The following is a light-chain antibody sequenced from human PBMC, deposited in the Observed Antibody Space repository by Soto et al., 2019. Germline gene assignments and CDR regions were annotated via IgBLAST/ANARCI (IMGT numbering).Light chain of an antibody. Sequence: EIVLTHSPCTLSLSPVERATLSCSASQSVSSSHLAWYQQKPGQAPRLLIYGASTRATGIPDRFSGSGSGTDFTLTISRLEPEDFAVYYCQQYGNSPQTFGQGTKVDIK. V-gene: IGKV3-20*01. CDR1: QSVSSSH. CDR3: QQYGNSPQT. J-gene: IGKJ1*01. CDR2: GAS.